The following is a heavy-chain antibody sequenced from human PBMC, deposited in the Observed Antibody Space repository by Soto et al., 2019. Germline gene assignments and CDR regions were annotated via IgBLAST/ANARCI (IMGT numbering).Heavy chain of an antibody. V-gene: IGHV1-69*13. CDR3: ATSVGIAPTGEDGMDV. J-gene: IGHJ6*02. CDR2: TIPILTTP. Sequence: SVKVSFKASGGTFSIYGFSWVRQAPGQGPEWIGGTIPILTTPNYAQKFQGRVTIVADESTTTVYMELSSLKFEDTAVYYCATSVGIAPTGEDGMDVWGQGTSVTVSS. D-gene: IGHD2-8*02. CDR1: GGTFSIYG.